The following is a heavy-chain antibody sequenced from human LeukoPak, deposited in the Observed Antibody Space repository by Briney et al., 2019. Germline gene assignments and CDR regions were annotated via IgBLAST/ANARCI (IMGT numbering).Heavy chain of an antibody. CDR3: ARVSGGDIVVVVAATSENWFDP. J-gene: IGHJ5*02. D-gene: IGHD2-15*01. CDR1: GYTFTSYG. CDR2: ISAYNGNT. V-gene: IGHV1-18*04. Sequence: ASVKVSCKASGYTFTSYGISWVRQAPGQGLEWMGWISAYNGNTNYAQKLQGRVTMTTDTSTSTAYMELRSLRSDDTAVYYCARVSGGDIVVVVAATSENWFDPWGQGTLVTVSS.